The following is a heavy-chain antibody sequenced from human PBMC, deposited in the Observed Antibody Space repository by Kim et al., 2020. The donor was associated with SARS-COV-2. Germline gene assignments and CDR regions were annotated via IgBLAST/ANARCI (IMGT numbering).Heavy chain of an antibody. V-gene: IGHV3-33*03. Sequence: YVGPVKGRFSISRDKSKNTQYLQMNSLRCEDTAVYYCANGGSSSSWAHLYWGQGTLVTVSS. D-gene: IGHD2-2*01. CDR3: ANGGSSSSWAHLY. J-gene: IGHJ4*02.